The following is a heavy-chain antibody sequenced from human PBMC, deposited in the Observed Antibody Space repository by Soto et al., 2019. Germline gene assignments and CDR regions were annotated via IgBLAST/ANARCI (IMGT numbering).Heavy chain of an antibody. CDR1: GFTVSSNY. CDR2: IYSGGST. D-gene: IGHD6-19*01. CDR3: ARVRRDSSGPKYYFDY. V-gene: IGHV3-66*01. Sequence: GGSLRLSCAASGFTVSSNYMSWVRQAPGKGLEWVSVIYSGGSTYYADSVKGRFTISRDNSKNTLYLQMNSLRAGDTAVYYCARVRRDSSGPKYYFDYWGQGTLVPVSS. J-gene: IGHJ4*02.